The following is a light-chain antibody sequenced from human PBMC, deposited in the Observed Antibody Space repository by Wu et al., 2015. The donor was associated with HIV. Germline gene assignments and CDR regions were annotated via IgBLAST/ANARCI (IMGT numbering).Light chain of an antibody. Sequence: EIVLTQSPATLSLSPGDRATLSCRASQTVSNSLAWYQQKPGQSPRLLIFNTSNRPTAIPARFSGRGSGTDFTLTISSLESDDFATYYCQYRTTFGQGTRLEIK. CDR2: NTS. J-gene: IGKJ5*01. V-gene: IGKV3-11*01. CDR1: QTVSNS. CDR3: QYRTT.